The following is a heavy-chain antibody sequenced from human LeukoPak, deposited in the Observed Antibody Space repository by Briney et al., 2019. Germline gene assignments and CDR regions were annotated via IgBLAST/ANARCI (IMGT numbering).Heavy chain of an antibody. Sequence: GASVKVSCKASGYTFTSYGISWVRQAPGQGLEWMGWISAYNGNTNYAQKLQGRVTMTTDTSTSTAYMELRSLRSDDTAVYYCARDRVRWSAISAAFDIWGQGTMVTVSS. CDR2: ISAYNGNT. CDR3: ARDRVRWSAISAAFDI. J-gene: IGHJ3*02. V-gene: IGHV1-18*01. CDR1: GYTFTSYG. D-gene: IGHD4-23*01.